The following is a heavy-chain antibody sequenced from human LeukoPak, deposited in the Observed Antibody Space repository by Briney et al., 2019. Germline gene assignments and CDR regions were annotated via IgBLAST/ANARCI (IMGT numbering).Heavy chain of an antibody. D-gene: IGHD3-16*01. CDR1: GFTFSSYG. V-gene: IGHV3-30*18. CDR3: AKGGNTDDISAMDY. Sequence: GGSLRLSCAASGFTFSSYGMHWVRQAPGKGLEWVAVISYDGSNKYYADSVKGRFTISRDNSKNTLYLQMNSLRAEDTAVYYCAKGGNTDDISAMDYWGQGTLVTVSS. J-gene: IGHJ4*02. CDR2: ISYDGSNK.